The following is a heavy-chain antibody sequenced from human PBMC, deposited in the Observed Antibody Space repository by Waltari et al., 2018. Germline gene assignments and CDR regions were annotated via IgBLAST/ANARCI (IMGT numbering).Heavy chain of an antibody. CDR1: GGSFSGYY. D-gene: IGHD6-13*01. CDR3: ARASSSSWYLGQYFDY. CDR2: INHSGST. V-gene: IGHV4-34*01. J-gene: IGHJ4*02. Sequence: QVQLQQWGAGLLKPSETLSLTCAVYGGSFSGYYWSWIRQPPGKGLEWIGEINHSGSTNYNPSLKSRVTISVDTSKNQFSLKLSSVTAADTAVYYCARASSSSWYLGQYFDYWGQGTLVTVSS.